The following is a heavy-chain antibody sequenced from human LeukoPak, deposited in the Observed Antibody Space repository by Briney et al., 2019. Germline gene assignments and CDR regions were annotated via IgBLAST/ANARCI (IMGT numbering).Heavy chain of an antibody. Sequence: GGSLRLSCSASGFTFSSYAMHWVRQAPGKGLEYVSAISSNGGSTCYADSVKGRFTISRDNSKNTLYLQMSSLRAEDTAVYYCVRVGSGRPFDYWGQGTLVTVSS. CDR3: VRVGSGRPFDY. CDR2: ISSNGGST. V-gene: IGHV3-64D*06. D-gene: IGHD6-19*01. J-gene: IGHJ4*02. CDR1: GFTFSSYA.